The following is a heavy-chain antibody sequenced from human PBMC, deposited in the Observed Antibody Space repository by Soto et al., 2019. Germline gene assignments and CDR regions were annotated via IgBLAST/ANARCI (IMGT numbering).Heavy chain of an antibody. Sequence: PSETLSLTCTVSGGSISSSSYYWGWIRQPPGKGLEWIGSIYYSGSTYYNPSLKSRVTISVDTSKNQFSLKLSSVTAADTAVYYCARLVTIFDYGMDVWGQGTTVT. CDR1: GGSISSSSYY. J-gene: IGHJ6*02. CDR2: IYYSGST. D-gene: IGHD3-3*01. CDR3: ARLVTIFDYGMDV. V-gene: IGHV4-39*01.